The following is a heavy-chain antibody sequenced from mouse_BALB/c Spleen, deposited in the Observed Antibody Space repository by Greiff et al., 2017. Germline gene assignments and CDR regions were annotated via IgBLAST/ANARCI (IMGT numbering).Heavy chain of an antibody. Sequence: DVQLVESGGGLVKPGGSLKLSCAASGFAFSSYDMSWVRQTPEKRLEWVAYISSGGGSTYYPDTVKGRFTISRDNAKNTLYLQMSSLKSEDTAMYYCARPPYGSYYFDYWGQGTTLTVSS. V-gene: IGHV5-12-1*01. CDR3: ARPPYGSYYFDY. J-gene: IGHJ2*01. CDR2: ISSGGGST. CDR1: GFAFSSYD. D-gene: IGHD2-2*01.